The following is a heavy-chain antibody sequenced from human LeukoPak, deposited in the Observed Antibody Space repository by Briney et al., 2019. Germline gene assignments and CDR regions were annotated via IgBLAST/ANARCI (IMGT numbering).Heavy chain of an antibody. CDR2: IYSSGNT. CDR1: GFRFAGYA. J-gene: IGHJ4*02. Sequence: PGGSLRLSCTASGFRFAGYAMTWVRQAPGKGLEWVSVIYSSGNTYYADSVKGRFTMSRDSSKNTLYLQMNSLIAEDAAVYYCASKIGYWGQGTLVTVSS. CDR3: ASKIGY. V-gene: IGHV3-53*01.